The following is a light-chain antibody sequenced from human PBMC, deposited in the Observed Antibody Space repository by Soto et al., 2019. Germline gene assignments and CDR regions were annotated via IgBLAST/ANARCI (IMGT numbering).Light chain of an antibody. CDR3: QQYGSSPAT. CDR1: QSVSSSY. CDR2: GAS. Sequence: EIVLTQSPGTLSLSPGERATLSCRASQSVSSSYLAWYQQKPGQAPRLLIYGASSRATGIPERISGSGSGTDFALTISRLEPEEFAVYYCQQYGSSPATFGQGTKLEIK. V-gene: IGKV3-20*01. J-gene: IGKJ2*01.